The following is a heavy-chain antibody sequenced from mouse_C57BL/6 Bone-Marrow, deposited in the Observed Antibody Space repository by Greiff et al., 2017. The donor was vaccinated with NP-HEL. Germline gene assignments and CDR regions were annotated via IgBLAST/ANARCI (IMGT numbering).Heavy chain of an antibody. Sequence: VQLQQSGAELARPGASVKLSCKASGYTFTSYGISWVKQRPGQGLEWIGEIYPRSGNTYYNEKFKGKATLTADKSSSTAYMELRSLTSEDSAVYFCVYYGSSSYAMDYWGQGTSVTVSS. CDR3: VYYGSSSYAMDY. D-gene: IGHD1-1*01. V-gene: IGHV1-81*01. J-gene: IGHJ4*01. CDR1: GYTFTSYG. CDR2: IYPRSGNT.